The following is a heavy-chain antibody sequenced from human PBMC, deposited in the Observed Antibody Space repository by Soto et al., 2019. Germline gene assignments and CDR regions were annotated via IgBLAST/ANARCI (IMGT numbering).Heavy chain of an antibody. Sequence: ASVKGSRKASGYIITSYYVHWVRQVPGQGLEWMGWINPNTGGTNYAQRFEGRVTMTRDTSISKAYMELSRLTSDDTDRYFCARATPRRHGPPWGQGTVVIVSS. CDR3: ARATPRRHGPP. CDR1: GYIITSYY. J-gene: IGHJ5*02. CDR2: INPNTGGT. V-gene: IGHV1-2*02. D-gene: IGHD6-25*01.